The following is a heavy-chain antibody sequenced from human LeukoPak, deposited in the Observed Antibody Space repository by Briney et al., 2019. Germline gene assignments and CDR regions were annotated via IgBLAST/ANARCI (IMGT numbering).Heavy chain of an antibody. CDR2: ITGTGAVT. Sequence: GGSLRLSCAASGFAFGSDAMNWVRQVPGKGLEWVADITGTGAVTHYADSVKGRFTISRDNAKNSLYLQMNSLRAEDTAVYYCARDDAGYSSSDGVYGWGQGTLVTVSS. CDR1: GFAFGSDA. CDR3: ARDDAGYSSSDGVYG. D-gene: IGHD6-6*01. V-gene: IGHV3-21*01. J-gene: IGHJ4*02.